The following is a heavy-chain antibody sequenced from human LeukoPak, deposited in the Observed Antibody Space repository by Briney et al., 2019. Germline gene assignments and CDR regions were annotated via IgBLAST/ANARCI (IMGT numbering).Heavy chain of an antibody. D-gene: IGHD7-27*01. J-gene: IGHJ4*02. V-gene: IGHV3-15*01. CDR2: IKSKTDGGTT. CDR3: SGVWGLFDY. Sequence: GGPLSLSCAASGFTFSNACMSWVRQAQGRGLEWVGRIKSKTDGGTTDYAAPVKGRFTISRDYSKNTLYLQMNSLKTEDTAVYYCSGVWGLFDYWGQGTLVTVSS. CDR1: GFTFSNAC.